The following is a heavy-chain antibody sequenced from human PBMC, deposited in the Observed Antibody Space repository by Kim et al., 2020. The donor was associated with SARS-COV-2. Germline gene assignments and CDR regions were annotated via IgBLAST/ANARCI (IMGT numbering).Heavy chain of an antibody. CDR3: ARGYSGSHRYFDY. Sequence: GGSLRLSCAASGFTFSSYAMHWVRQAPGKGLEWVAVISYAATIKYYVDSVKGRFTISRDSSNNTLYLQMNSLRAEDTAVYYCARGYSGSHRYFDYWGQGTLFTVSS. CDR2: ISYAATIK. V-gene: IGHV3-30*04. J-gene: IGHJ4*02. D-gene: IGHD1-26*01. CDR1: GFTFSSYA.